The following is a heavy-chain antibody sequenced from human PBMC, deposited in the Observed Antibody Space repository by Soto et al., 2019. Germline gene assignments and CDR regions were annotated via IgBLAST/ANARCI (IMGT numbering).Heavy chain of an antibody. Sequence: QITLKESGPTLVKPTQTLTLTCTFSGFSLSTSGVGVGWIRQPPGKALEWLALIYWNDDKRYSPSLKSRLTITKDTSKNQVVLTMTNMDPVDTATYYCAHSDSSGWVSKFDYWGQGTLVTVSS. V-gene: IGHV2-5*01. CDR1: GFSLSTSGVG. J-gene: IGHJ4*02. CDR3: AHSDSSGWVSKFDY. D-gene: IGHD6-19*01. CDR2: IYWNDDK.